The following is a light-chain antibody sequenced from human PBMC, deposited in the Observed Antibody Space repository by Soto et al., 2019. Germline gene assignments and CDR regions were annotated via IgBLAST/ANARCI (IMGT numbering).Light chain of an antibody. J-gene: IGKJ4*01. CDR1: QSVTKS. CDR3: QQRSNWPPVT. Sequence: EIVLTQSPATLSLSPGERATLSCRASQSVTKSLAWYQQKPGQAPRLLIYDASNRATGIPARFSGSGSGTDFTLTISSLEPEDFGVYYCQQRSNWPPVTFGGGTKVEIK. CDR2: DAS. V-gene: IGKV3-11*01.